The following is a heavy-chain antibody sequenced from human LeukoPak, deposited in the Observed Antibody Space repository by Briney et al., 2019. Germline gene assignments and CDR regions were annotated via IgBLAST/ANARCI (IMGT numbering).Heavy chain of an antibody. CDR3: AREMVDAFDI. J-gene: IGHJ3*02. D-gene: IGHD2-8*01. Sequence: SQTLSLTCGISGDSVSTNSGAWTWIRQSPSRGLEWLGRTYYRSKWYNDYAVSVKSRITINPDTCNNQFSLQLNSVTPDDTAVYYCAREMVDAFDIWGQGTLVIVSS. CDR2: TYYRSKWYN. CDR1: GDSVSTNSGA. V-gene: IGHV6-1*01.